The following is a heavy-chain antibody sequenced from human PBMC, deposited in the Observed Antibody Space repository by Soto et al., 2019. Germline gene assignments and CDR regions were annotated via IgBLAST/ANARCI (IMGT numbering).Heavy chain of an antibody. D-gene: IGHD3-3*01. CDR3: ARGVTIFGVVPTGFDP. CDR2: IYYSGST. Sequence: SETLSLTCDVSGGSLSRGGYYWSWIPQHPGKGLEWIGYIYYSGSTYYNPSLKGRVTISVDTSKNQFSLKLSCVTAADTAVYYCARGVTIFGVVPTGFDPWGQGTLVTVS. J-gene: IGHJ5*02. CDR1: GGSLSRGGYY. V-gene: IGHV4-31*11.